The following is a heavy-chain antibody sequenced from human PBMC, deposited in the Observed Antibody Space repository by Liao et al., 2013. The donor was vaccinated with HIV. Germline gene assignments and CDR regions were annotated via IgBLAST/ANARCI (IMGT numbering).Heavy chain of an antibody. Sequence: QVQLQESGPGLVKPSETLSLTCTVSDGSINNYYWSWIRQPAGKGLEWIGRVYTRGYINYNPSLKSRVTMSVDTSKNQFSLQLSSVTAADTAVYYCARVRRHGGNYGSERNYYFHYYMDVWGERDHGHRLL. J-gene: IGHJ6*03. V-gene: IGHV4-4*07. CDR1: DGSINNYY. D-gene: IGHD1-7*01. CDR2: VYTRGYI. CDR3: ARVRRHGGNYGSERNYYFHYYMDV.